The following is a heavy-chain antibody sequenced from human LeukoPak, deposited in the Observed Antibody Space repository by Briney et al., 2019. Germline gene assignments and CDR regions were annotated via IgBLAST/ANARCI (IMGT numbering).Heavy chain of an antibody. CDR1: GFTFDDYA. D-gene: IGHD3-3*01. CDR3: AKAKGEWLLFPLDY. J-gene: IGHJ4*02. Sequence: GGSLRLSCAASGFTFDDYAMHWVRQAPGKGLEWVSGISWNSGSIGYADSVKGRFTISRDNAKNSLYLQMNSLRAEDMALYYCAKAKGEWLLFPLDYWGQETLVTVSS. CDR2: ISWNSGSI. V-gene: IGHV3-9*03.